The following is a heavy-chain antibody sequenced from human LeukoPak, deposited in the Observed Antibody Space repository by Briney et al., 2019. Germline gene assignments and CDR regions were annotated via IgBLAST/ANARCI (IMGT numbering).Heavy chain of an antibody. CDR3: ALTPDYYGSGSFDY. CDR1: GFTFSSYW. CDR2: IKQDGSEK. Sequence: GGSLRLSCAASGFTFSSYWMSWVRQAPGKGLEWVADIKQDGSEKYYVDSVKGRFTISRDNAKNSLYLQMNDLRAEDTAVYYCALTPDYYGSGSFDYWGQGTLVTVSS. V-gene: IGHV3-7*01. D-gene: IGHD3-10*01. J-gene: IGHJ4*02.